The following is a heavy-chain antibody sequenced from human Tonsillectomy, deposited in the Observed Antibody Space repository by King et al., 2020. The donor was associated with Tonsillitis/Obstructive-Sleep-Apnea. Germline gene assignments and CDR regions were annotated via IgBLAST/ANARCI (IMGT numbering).Heavy chain of an antibody. CDR3: AAGNLGFLEWLLWYDAFDI. CDR2: IVVGSGNT. CDR1: GFTFTSSA. V-gene: IGHV1-58*01. J-gene: IGHJ3*02. D-gene: IGHD3-3*01. Sequence: QLVQSGPEVKKPGTSVKVSCKASGFTFTSSAVQWVRQARGQRLEWIGWIVVGSGNTNYAQKFQERVTITRDMSTSTAYMELSSLRSEDTAVYYWAAGNLGFLEWLLWYDAFDIWGQGTMVTVSS.